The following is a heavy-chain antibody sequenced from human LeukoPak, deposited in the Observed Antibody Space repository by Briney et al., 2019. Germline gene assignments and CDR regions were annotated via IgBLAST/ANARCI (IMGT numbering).Heavy chain of an antibody. CDR1: GGSISPCY. J-gene: IGHJ4*02. CDR3: ARGLTAAVDRALDY. CDR2: IYYTWTT. D-gene: IGHD6-13*01. Sequence: PSETLSLTCTVSGGSISPCYWSWIRQPAGKGREGIGRIYYTWTTDYNPSLKSRVSMSLDTSTKQFSLKLSSVTAADTAVYYCARGLTAAVDRALDYWGQGALVTVSS. V-gene: IGHV4-4*07.